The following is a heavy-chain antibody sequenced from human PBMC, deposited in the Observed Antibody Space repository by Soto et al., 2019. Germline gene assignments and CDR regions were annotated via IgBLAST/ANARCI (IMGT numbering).Heavy chain of an antibody. J-gene: IGHJ6*02. D-gene: IGHD4-17*01. V-gene: IGHV3-23*01. CDR3: ARIRHPNYGDYYGMDV. Sequence: EVQLLESGGGLVQPGGSLRLSCAASGFTFSSYAMSWVRQAPGKGLEWVSAISGSGGSTYYADSVKGRFTISRDNSKNTLYLQMNSLRAEDTAVYYCARIRHPNYGDYYGMDVWCQGTTVTVSS. CDR1: GFTFSSYA. CDR2: ISGSGGST.